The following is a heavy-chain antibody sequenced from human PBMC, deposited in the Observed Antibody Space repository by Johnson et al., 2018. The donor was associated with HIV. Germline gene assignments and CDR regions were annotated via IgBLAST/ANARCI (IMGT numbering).Heavy chain of an antibody. CDR1: GFTVSSNY. V-gene: IGHV3-66*01. CDR3: AIGRGEFPRHAFDI. Sequence: VQLVESGGGVVRPGRSLRLSCAASGFTVSSNYMSWVRQAPGKGLEWVSVIYSGGSTYYADSVKGRFTISKDNSRNTLFLHMNSLRADDTAVYYCAIGRGEFPRHAFDIWGQGTMVTVSS. D-gene: IGHD3-10*01. CDR2: IYSGGST. J-gene: IGHJ3*02.